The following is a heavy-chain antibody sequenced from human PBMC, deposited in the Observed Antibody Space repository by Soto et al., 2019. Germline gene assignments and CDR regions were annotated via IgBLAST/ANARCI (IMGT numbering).Heavy chain of an antibody. D-gene: IGHD3-3*01. J-gene: IGHJ4*02. CDR1: GFTFSSFH. Sequence: GGSLRLSWAAPGFTFSSFHINWVRQAPGKGPVWVSRINEDESNTNYADSVKGRFTISRDNAKNTLYLQMNSLRAEDTAVYYCARGLFLDYWGQGTRVTVSS. CDR3: ARGLFLDY. CDR2: INEDESNT. V-gene: IGHV3-74*01.